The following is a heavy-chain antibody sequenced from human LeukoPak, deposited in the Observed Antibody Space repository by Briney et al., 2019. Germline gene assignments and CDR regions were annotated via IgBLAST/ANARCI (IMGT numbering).Heavy chain of an antibody. CDR2: INHSGST. CDR1: GGSISSSSYY. Sequence: SETLSLTCTVSGGSISSSSYYWGWIRQPPGKGLEWIGEINHSGSTNYNPSLKSRVTISVDTSKNQFSLKLSSVTAADTAVYYCARGLNYDYVWGSPQGDWFDPWGQGTLVTVSS. J-gene: IGHJ5*02. D-gene: IGHD3-16*01. V-gene: IGHV4-39*07. CDR3: ARGLNYDYVWGSPQGDWFDP.